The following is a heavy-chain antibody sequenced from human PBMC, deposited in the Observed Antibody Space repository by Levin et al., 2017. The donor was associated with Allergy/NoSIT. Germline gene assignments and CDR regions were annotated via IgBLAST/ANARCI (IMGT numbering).Heavy chain of an antibody. CDR2: MYLSGSS. CDR3: ARGFFPGIGVNWFDP. V-gene: IGHV4-30-2*01. J-gene: IGHJ5*02. D-gene: IGHD2-21*01. CDR1: GDSISRGAYS. Sequence: LRLSCDVTGDSISRGAYSWAWIRQASGTGLEWIGYMYLSGSSYYNPSLKSRATISIDTSKNHFSLHLTSVTAADTAIYYCARGFFPGIGVNWFDPWGQGILVTVSS.